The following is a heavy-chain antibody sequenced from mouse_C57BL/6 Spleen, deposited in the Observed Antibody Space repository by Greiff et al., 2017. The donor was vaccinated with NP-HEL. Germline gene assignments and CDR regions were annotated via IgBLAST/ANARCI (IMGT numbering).Heavy chain of an antibody. Sequence: EVMLVESEGGLVQPGSSMKLSCTASGFTFSDYYMAWVRQVPEKGLEWVANINYDGSSTYYLDSLKSRFIISRDNAKNILYLQMSSLKSEDTATYDCARDGYYGRDYAMDYWGQGTSVTVSS. D-gene: IGHD1-1*01. CDR2: INYDGSST. CDR3: ARDGYYGRDYAMDY. J-gene: IGHJ4*01. CDR1: GFTFSDYY. V-gene: IGHV5-16*01.